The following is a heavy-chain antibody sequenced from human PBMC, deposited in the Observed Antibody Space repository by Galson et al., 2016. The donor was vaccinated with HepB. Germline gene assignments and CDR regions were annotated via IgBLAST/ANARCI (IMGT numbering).Heavy chain of an antibody. CDR2: ISYDGRNK. CDR3: AKDPLLLGVVMSAATS. V-gene: IGHV3-30*18. D-gene: IGHD2-15*01. Sequence: SLRLSCAASGFTFSGYDMHWVRQAPGKGLEWVALISYDGRNKNYVDSVKGRFTISRGNSKNTLYLQMNSQRAEDTAVYYCAKDPLLLGVVMSAATSWAQGALLTVSS. J-gene: IGHJ4*02. CDR1: GFTFSGYD.